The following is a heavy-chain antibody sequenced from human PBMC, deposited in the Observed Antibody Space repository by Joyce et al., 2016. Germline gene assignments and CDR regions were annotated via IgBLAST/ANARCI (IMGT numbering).Heavy chain of an antibody. V-gene: IGHV4-39*07. Sequence: QLQLQESGPGLVKPSETLSLTCTVSGGSISSDSYFWGWIRQPPGKGLEWIGSMFHTGSTYYNPSLKSRVAISVDPSTNQFSLKLTSVTAADTALYYCARDGDVSGYYNWFDPWGQGTLVTVSS. J-gene: IGHJ5*02. CDR1: GGSISSDSYF. CDR3: ARDGDVSGYYNWFDP. CDR2: MFHTGST. D-gene: IGHD3-22*01.